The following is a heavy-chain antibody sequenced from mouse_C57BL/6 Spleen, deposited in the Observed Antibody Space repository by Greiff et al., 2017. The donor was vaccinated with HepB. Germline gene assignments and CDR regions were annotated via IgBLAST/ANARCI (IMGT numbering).Heavy chain of an antibody. J-gene: IGHJ2*01. CDR3: AISNWRPNYFDY. Sequence: QVQLKQPGAELVKPGASVKVSCKASGYTFTSYWMHWVKQRPGQGLEWIGRIHPSDSDTNYNQKFKGKATLTVDKSSSTAYMQLSSLTSEDSAVYYCAISNWRPNYFDYWGQGTTLTVSS. CDR1: GYTFTSYW. V-gene: IGHV1-74*01. CDR2: IHPSDSDT. D-gene: IGHD4-1*01.